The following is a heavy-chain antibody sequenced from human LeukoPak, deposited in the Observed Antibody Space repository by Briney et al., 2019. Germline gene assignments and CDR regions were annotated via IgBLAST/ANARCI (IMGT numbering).Heavy chain of an antibody. CDR3: ARPYYVSANYYFDY. D-gene: IGHD1-26*01. CDR1: GFTFSNYE. Sequence: GGSLRLSCAASGFTFSNYEMNWVGQAPGKGLEGVSYISGRGDVIYYADSVKGRFTISRDNAKNSLYLQMNSLRAEDTAVYYCARPYYVSANYYFDYWGQGTLVTVSS. CDR2: ISGRGDVI. J-gene: IGHJ4*02. V-gene: IGHV3-48*03.